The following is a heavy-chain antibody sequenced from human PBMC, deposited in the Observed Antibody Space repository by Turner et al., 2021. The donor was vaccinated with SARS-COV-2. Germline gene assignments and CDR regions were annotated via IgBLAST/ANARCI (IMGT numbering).Heavy chain of an antibody. Sequence: QVQLRESGPRLLRPSEPLSLTCTVSGGSISSKSWSWIRQSPGRGLEWIGYFYKIGIIDYNPTLRSRVTIAVDTSKNQLSLNLISMTAADTAVYYCARHQGSTSCYDHGMNVWGQGTAVIVSS. CDR3: ARHQGSTSCYDHGMNV. D-gene: IGHD1-1*01. CDR1: GGSISSKS. J-gene: IGHJ6*02. V-gene: IGHV4-59*08. CDR2: FYKIGII.